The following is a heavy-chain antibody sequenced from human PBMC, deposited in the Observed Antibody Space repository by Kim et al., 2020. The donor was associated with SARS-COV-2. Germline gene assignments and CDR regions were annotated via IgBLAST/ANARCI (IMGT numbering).Heavy chain of an antibody. CDR2: IYSGGSST. V-gene: IGHV3-23*03. CDR1: GFTFSSYA. CDR3: AKLTIKNHCSGGSCYSGLRAFDI. J-gene: IGHJ3*02. Sequence: GGSLRLSCVVSGFTFSSYAMSWVRQAPGKGLEWVSVIYSGGSSTYYADSVKGRFTISRDNSKNTLYLQMNSLRAEDTALYYCAKLTIKNHCSGGSCYSGLRAFDIWGQGTMVTVSS. D-gene: IGHD2-15*01.